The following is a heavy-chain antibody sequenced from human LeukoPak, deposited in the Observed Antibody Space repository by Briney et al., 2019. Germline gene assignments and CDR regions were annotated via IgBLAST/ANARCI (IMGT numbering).Heavy chain of an antibody. CDR3: ARGKDGYSSGWYSGDKFWYFDL. J-gene: IGHJ2*01. Sequence: EASVKVSCKASGYTFTGYYMHWVRQAPGQGLEWMGWINPNSGGTNYAQKFQGRVTMTRDTSISTAYMELSRLRSDDTAVYYCARGKDGYSSGWYSGDKFWYFDLWGRGTLVTVSS. CDR1: GYTFTGYY. CDR2: INPNSGGT. D-gene: IGHD6-19*01. V-gene: IGHV1-2*02.